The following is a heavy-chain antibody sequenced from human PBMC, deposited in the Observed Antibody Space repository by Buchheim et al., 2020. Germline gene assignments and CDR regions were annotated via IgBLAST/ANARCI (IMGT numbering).Heavy chain of an antibody. D-gene: IGHD3-22*01. CDR3: AKDLSYYDSSGPTYYYYYYGMDV. CDR2: ISGSGGST. Sequence: EVQLLESGGGLVQPGGSLRLSCAASGFTFSSYAMSWVRQAPGKGLEWVSAISGSGGSTYYADSVKGRFTISRDNSKNTLYLQMKSLRAEDTAVYYCAKDLSYYDSSGPTYYYYYYGMDVWGQGTT. J-gene: IGHJ6*02. V-gene: IGHV3-23*01. CDR1: GFTFSSYA.